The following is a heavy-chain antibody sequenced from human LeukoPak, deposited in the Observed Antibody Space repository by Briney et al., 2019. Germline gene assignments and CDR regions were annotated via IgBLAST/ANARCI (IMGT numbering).Heavy chain of an antibody. CDR1: GGSISSSSYY. Sequence: SETLSLTCTVSGGSISSSSYYWGWIRQPPGKGLEWIGSIYYSGSTYYNPSLKSRVTISVDTSKNQFSLKLSSVTAADTAVYYCARIQTGYQLLSMEFDYSGQGTLVTVSS. J-gene: IGHJ4*02. D-gene: IGHD2-2*01. CDR3: ARIQTGYQLLSMEFDY. CDR2: IYYSGST. V-gene: IGHV4-39*07.